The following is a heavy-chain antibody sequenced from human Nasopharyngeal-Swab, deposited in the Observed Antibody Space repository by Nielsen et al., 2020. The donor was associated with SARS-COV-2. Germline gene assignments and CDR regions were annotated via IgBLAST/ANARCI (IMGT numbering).Heavy chain of an antibody. CDR3: ARAMTMVVTIPAY. J-gene: IGHJ4*02. D-gene: IGHD4/OR15-4a*01. V-gene: IGHV1-18*01. CDR2: ISAYNGNT. Sequence: WVGQAPGQGLEWMGWISAYNGNTNYAQKLQGRVTMITDTSTSTAYMELRSLRSDDTAVYYCARAMTMVVTIPAYWGQGTLVTVSS.